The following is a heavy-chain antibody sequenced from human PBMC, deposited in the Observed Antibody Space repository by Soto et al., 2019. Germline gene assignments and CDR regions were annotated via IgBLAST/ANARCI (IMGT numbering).Heavy chain of an antibody. CDR2: IIPIFGTA. CDR3: ARVKAGITGTIGAFDI. J-gene: IGHJ3*02. Sequence: SVKVSCKASGGTFSSYAISWVRQAPGRGLEWMGGIIPIFGTANYAQKFQGRVTITADKSTSTAYMELSSLRSEDTAVYYCARVKAGITGTIGAFDIWGQGTMVTVSS. CDR1: GGTFSSYA. V-gene: IGHV1-69*06. D-gene: IGHD1-7*01.